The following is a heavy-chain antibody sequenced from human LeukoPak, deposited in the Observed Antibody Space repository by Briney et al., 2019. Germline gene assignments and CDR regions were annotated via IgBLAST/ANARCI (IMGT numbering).Heavy chain of an antibody. Sequence: GGSLRLSCAASGFTVSNNYISWVRQAPGKGLEWVSIFYSDGSTYYADSVKGRFTISRDNSKNTLYLQMNSLRAEDTAVYYCAREGAVAVAGSIDYWGQGTLVTVSS. J-gene: IGHJ4*02. D-gene: IGHD6-19*01. CDR2: FYSDGST. V-gene: IGHV3-66*01. CDR3: AREGAVAVAGSIDY. CDR1: GFTVSNNY.